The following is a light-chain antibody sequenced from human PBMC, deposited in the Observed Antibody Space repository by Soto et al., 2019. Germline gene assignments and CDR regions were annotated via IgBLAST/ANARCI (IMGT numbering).Light chain of an antibody. CDR2: DAS. CDR3: HQRKSWPRT. V-gene: IGKV3-11*01. J-gene: IGKJ1*01. CDR1: QSVSSY. Sequence: IELVQRPASRSLDQGARASLSCRASQSVSSYLAWYQQKPGQAPRLLIHDASHRAAGIPARFSGSGFGTDFTLTISSLEPEDAAVYYCHQRKSWPRTFGQGTKVDIK.